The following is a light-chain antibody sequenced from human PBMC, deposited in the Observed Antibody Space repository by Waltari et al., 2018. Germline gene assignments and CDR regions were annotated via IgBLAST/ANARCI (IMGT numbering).Light chain of an antibody. V-gene: IGLV2-14*03. CDR2: DVS. Sequence: QSALTQPASVSGSPGQSITIPCTGTSSAVGGYKYVSWHQQHPGKAPKLIIYDVSNRPSGVSNRFSGSKSGNTASLTISGLQAEDEAEYFCSSYTSARTWVFGGGTKLTVL. J-gene: IGLJ3*02. CDR3: SSYTSARTWV. CDR1: SSAVGGYKY.